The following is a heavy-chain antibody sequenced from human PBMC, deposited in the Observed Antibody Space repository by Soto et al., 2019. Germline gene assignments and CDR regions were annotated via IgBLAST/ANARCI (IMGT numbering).Heavy chain of an antibody. D-gene: IGHD3-10*01. CDR2: ISWNSGSI. J-gene: IGHJ6*03. CDR3: AKDSTSGYFYYMDV. CDR1: GFTFDDYA. V-gene: IGHV3-9*01. Sequence: EVQLVESGGGLVQPGRSLILSCAASGFTFDDYAMHWVRQAPGKGLEWVSGISWNSGSIGYADSVKGRFTISRDNAKNSMYLQMNSLRAEDTAVHYCAKDSTSGYFYYMDVWGKGTTVTVSS.